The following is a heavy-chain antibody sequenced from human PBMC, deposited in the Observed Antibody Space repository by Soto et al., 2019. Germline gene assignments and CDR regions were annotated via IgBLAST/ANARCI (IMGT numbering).Heavy chain of an antibody. Sequence: SVRVSCKTSGGTFSSYAISWVRQAPGQGLEWMGGIIPIFGTANYAQKFQGRVTITADESTSTAYMELSSLRSEDTAVYYCARGGSSGYSCDYWGQGTLLTVSS. CDR1: GGTFSSYA. CDR3: ARGGSSGYSCDY. V-gene: IGHV1-69*13. CDR2: IIPIFGTA. D-gene: IGHD3-22*01. J-gene: IGHJ4*02.